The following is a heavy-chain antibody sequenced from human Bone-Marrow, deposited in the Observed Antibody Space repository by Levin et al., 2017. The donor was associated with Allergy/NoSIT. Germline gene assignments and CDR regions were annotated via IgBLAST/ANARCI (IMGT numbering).Heavy chain of an antibody. CDR2: ISSRGANI. Sequence: GGSLRLSCAASGFTFSNYKMSWVRQAPGKGLEWVSSISSRGANIFYAHSVKGRFTISRDNAKNSLSLQMDSLGAEDSAVYYCARVQSLEWLFSSDYYYGMDVWGQGTTVTVSS. CDR3: ARVQSLEWLFSSDYYYGMDV. J-gene: IGHJ6*02. CDR1: GFTFSNYK. D-gene: IGHD3-3*01. V-gene: IGHV3-21*01.